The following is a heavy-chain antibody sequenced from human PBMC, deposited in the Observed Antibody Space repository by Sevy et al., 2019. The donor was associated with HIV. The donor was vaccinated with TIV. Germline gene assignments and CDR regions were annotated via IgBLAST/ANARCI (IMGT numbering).Heavy chain of an antibody. V-gene: IGHV1-8*01. CDR1: GYTFTSYD. CDR2: MNPNSGNT. J-gene: IGHJ6*02. D-gene: IGHD3-16*01. Sequence: ASVKVSCKASGYTFTSYDINWVRQATGQGLEWMGWMNPNSGNTGYAQKFQGRVTMTRNTSISTAYMELSSLRSEDTAGYYWARGSYDYVWGSYFYYYYGMDVWGQGTTVTVSS. CDR3: ARGSYDYVWGSYFYYYYGMDV.